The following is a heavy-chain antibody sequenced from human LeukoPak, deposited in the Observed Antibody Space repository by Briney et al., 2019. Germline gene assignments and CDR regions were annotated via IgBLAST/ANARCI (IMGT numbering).Heavy chain of an antibody. CDR1: GFTFSVYW. J-gene: IGHJ4*02. CDR3: ATEVWFRADS. Sequence: GGSLRLSCAASGFTFSVYWMTWVRQAPGKGLEWVATIDQYGGQKNYVESVKGRFTISRDNAENSLFLQMNSLRADDPAVYYCATEVWFRADSWGQGTLVTVSS. V-gene: IGHV3-7*05. CDR2: IDQYGGQK. D-gene: IGHD3-10*01.